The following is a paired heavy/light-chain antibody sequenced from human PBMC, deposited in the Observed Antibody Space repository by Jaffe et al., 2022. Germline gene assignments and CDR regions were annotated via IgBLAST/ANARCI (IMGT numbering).Heavy chain of an antibody. CDR2: ISGSGGDT. V-gene: IGHV3-23*01. CDR3: AKKIRAGYYFDY. D-gene: IGHD3-16*01. CDR1: GFTFNTCT. Sequence: EVQLLESGGGLVQPGGSLRLSCAASGFTFNTCTMNWVRQAPGKGLEWVSAISGSGGDTYYADSVKGRFTISRDNSKNTLYLQMSSLRAEDMAVYYCAKKIRAGYYFDYWGQGTLVTV. J-gene: IGHJ4*02.
Light chain of an antibody. V-gene: IGKV3-11*01. Sequence: EIVLTQSPGTLSLSPGERATLSCRASQSVSSYLAWYQQKLGQAPRLLIYDASNRATGIPARFSGSGSGTDFTLTISSLEPEDFAVYYCQQRSNWPSGGTFGGGTKVEIK. CDR2: DAS. CDR1: QSVSSY. CDR3: QQRSNWPSGGT. J-gene: IGKJ4*01.